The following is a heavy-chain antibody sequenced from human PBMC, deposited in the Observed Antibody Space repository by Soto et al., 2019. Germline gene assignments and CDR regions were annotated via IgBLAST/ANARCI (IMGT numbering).Heavy chain of an antibody. CDR2: IYYSGST. Sequence: ASETLSLTCTVSGGSISSSSYYWGWIRQPPGKGLEWIGSIYYSGSTYYNPSLKSRVTISVDTSKNQFSLKLSSVTAADTAVYYCARLNRNYAGMDVWGQGTTVT. J-gene: IGHJ6*02. D-gene: IGHD1-7*01. V-gene: IGHV4-39*01. CDR3: ARLNRNYAGMDV. CDR1: GGSISSSSYY.